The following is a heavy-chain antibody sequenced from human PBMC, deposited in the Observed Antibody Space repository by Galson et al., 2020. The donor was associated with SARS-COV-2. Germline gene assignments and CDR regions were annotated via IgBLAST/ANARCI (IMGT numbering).Heavy chain of an antibody. CDR2: ISSSGSTI. D-gene: IGHD3-22*01. Sequence: GGSLRLSCAASGFTFSDYYMSWIRQAPGKGLEWVSYISSSGSTIYYADSVKGRFTIARDNAKNSLYLQMNSLRAEDTAVYYCARDEYYCDSSGATFDYWGQGTLITVAS. V-gene: IGHV3-11*01. J-gene: IGHJ4*02. CDR1: GFTFSDYY. CDR3: ARDEYYCDSSGATFDY.